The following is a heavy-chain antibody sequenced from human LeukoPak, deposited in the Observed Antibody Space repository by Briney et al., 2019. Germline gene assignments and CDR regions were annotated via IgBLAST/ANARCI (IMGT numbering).Heavy chain of an antibody. Sequence: GGSLRLSCAAAGFTFSSYAMSWVRQAPGKGLEWVSGISGNGGTTYYADSVKGRFTISRDNSKNTLYLHMDSLRAEDTAVYYCANIAIYDDSSRDYWGQGTLVIVSS. D-gene: IGHD3-22*01. CDR1: GFTFSSYA. V-gene: IGHV3-23*01. J-gene: IGHJ4*02. CDR3: ANIAIYDDSSRDY. CDR2: ISGNGGTT.